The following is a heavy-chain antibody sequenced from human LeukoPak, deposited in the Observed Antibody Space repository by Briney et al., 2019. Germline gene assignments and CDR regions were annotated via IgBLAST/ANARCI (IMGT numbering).Heavy chain of an antibody. CDR1: GYTFTDYY. Sequence: ASVKVSCKASGYTFTDYYVHWVRQAPGLGLEWMGWINPNSGDTQYAQKFLGRVTMTTDTSISTAYMDLSSLRSDDTAIYYCARDGTTVVGATIPFDYWGQGTLVTVSS. V-gene: IGHV1-2*02. J-gene: IGHJ4*02. CDR2: INPNSGDT. D-gene: IGHD1-26*01. CDR3: ARDGTTVVGATIPFDY.